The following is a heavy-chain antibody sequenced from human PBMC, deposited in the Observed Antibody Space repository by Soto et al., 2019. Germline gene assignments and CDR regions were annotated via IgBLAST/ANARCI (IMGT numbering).Heavy chain of an antibody. Sequence: QLQLQESGPGLVKPSETLSLICTVSGASITDYYWSWIRQPPGKGLEWIGYISYSGSTNYRPSLRSRVAMSVDSSRNQLSLKLSSVTAADSAVYYCARDRYSGTGNALFYYNGMDVWGQGNTVTVSS. J-gene: IGHJ6*02. CDR3: ARDRYSGTGNALFYYNGMDV. CDR1: GASITDYY. V-gene: IGHV4-59*01. CDR2: ISYSGST. D-gene: IGHD3-10*01.